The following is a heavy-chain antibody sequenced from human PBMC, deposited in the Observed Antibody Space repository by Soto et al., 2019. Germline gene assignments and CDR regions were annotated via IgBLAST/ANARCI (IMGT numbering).Heavy chain of an antibody. D-gene: IGHD6-19*01. Sequence: ASVKVSCKASGYTFTSYGISWVRQAPGQGLEWMGWISAYNGNTNYAQKLQGRVTMTTDTSTSTAYMELRSLRSDDTAVYYCARDLDSSGWYGVVFDIWGQGTRVTVSS. CDR1: GYTFTSYG. J-gene: IGHJ3*02. CDR3: ARDLDSSGWYGVVFDI. V-gene: IGHV1-18*01. CDR2: ISAYNGNT.